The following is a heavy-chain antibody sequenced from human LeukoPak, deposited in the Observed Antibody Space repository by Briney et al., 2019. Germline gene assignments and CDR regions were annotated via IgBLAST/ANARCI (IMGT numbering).Heavy chain of an antibody. V-gene: IGHV3-23*01. Sequence: GGSLRLSCAASGFTFSSYAMSWVRQAPGKGLEWVSVISGSGGSTYYADSVKGRFTISRDNSNDALYLQMNSLRAEDTAVYYCAKDRGARSFDNWGQRTLVTVSS. J-gene: IGHJ4*02. CDR2: ISGSGGST. CDR3: AKDRGARSFDN. CDR1: GFTFSSYA.